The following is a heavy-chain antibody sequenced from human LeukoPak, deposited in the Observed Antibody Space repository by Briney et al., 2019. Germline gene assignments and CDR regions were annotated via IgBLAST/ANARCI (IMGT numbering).Heavy chain of an antibody. CDR2: ISWDGGST. V-gene: IGHV3-43D*03. D-gene: IGHD5-24*01. Sequence: GGSLRLSCAASGFTFDDYAMHWVRQAPGKGLEWVSLISWDGGSTYYADSVKGRFTISRDNSKNSLYLQMNSLRAEDTALYYCAKADGYNVFDAFDIWGQGTMVTVSS. CDR3: AKADGYNVFDAFDI. J-gene: IGHJ3*02. CDR1: GFTFDDYA.